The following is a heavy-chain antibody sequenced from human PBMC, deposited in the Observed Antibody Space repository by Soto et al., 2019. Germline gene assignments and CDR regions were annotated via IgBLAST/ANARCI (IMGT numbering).Heavy chain of an antibody. V-gene: IGHV1-18*01. CDR1: GYTFTSYG. D-gene: IGHD3-10*01. CDR2: ISTYNGNT. J-gene: IGHJ4*02. CDR3: AREMVRGVGSDY. Sequence: QVQLVQSGAEVKKPGASVKVSCKASGYTFTSYGISWVRQAPGQGLEWMGWISTYNGNTKYAQKLQGSVTMTTDTSTSTGYMGLRSLRSDDTAVFYCAREMVRGVGSDYWGQGTLVTVSS.